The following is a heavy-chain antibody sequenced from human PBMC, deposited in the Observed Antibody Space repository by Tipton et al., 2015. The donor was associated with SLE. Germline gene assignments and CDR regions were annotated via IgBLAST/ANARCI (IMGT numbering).Heavy chain of an antibody. CDR1: GDSMRSSMTTYY. CDR3: ARYYCTTTRCYYFDY. CDR2: IFVSGTT. J-gene: IGHJ4*02. Sequence: TLSLTCTVSGDSMRSSMTTYYWSWIRQTAGKGPEWMGRIFVSGTTNYNPSLKSRVTISVDTSKNQFSLKLRSVTAADTAVYFCARYYCTTTRCYYFDYWGRGALVTVSS. D-gene: IGHD2-2*01. V-gene: IGHV4-61*02.